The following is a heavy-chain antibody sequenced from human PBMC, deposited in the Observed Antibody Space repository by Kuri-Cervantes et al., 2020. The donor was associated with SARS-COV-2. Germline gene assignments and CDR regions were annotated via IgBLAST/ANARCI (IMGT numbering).Heavy chain of an antibody. CDR1: GGSFSAYY. J-gene: IGHJ4*02. CDR3: ARGTAVQRIVVVRRRYYFDY. CDR2: ITHSGST. D-gene: IGHD3-22*01. Sequence: SQTLSLTCAVYGGSFSAYYWSWIRQPPGKGLEWIGEITHSGSTNYNPSLKSRVTISIDTSKNQFSLKLSSVTAADTAVYYCARGTAVQRIVVVRRRYYFDYWGQGTLVTVSS. V-gene: IGHV4-34*01.